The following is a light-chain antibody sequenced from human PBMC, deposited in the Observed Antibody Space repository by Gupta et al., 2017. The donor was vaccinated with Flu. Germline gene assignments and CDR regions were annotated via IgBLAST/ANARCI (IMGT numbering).Light chain of an antibody. CDR2: CTS. V-gene: IGKV1-6*01. CDR3: LQDYSYPRT. Sequence: AIQMTQSPSSLAASVGDRVTITCWSSQGIRNDLGWYQQKPGKAPKLLIYCTSILQSGVPSRFSGSGSGTDFSLTISSLQPEDFATYYCLQDYSYPRTFGQGTKLEIK. CDR1: QGIRND. J-gene: IGKJ2*02.